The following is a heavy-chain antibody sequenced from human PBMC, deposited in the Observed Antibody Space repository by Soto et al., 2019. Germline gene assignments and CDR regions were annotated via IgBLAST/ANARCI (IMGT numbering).Heavy chain of an antibody. CDR3: ARDQPGYSYGYGLGY. Sequence: GGSLRLSCITSGFTFSSYALHWVRQAPGKGLEWVAVMSYDGSNKYYADSVKGRFTISRDNAKNSLYLQMNSLRAEDTAVYYCARDQPGYSYGYGLGYWGQGTLVTVSS. CDR2: MSYDGSNK. D-gene: IGHD5-18*01. J-gene: IGHJ4*02. CDR1: GFTFSSYA. V-gene: IGHV3-30*04.